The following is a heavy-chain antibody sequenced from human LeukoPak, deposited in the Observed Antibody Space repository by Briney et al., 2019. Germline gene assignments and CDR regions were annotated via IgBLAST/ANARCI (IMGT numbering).Heavy chain of an antibody. V-gene: IGHV1-18*01. Sequence: GASVKVSCKASGYTFTSYGISWGRQGPGQGLEWMGWISAYNGNTNYAQKLQGRVTMTTDTSTSTAYMELRSLRSDDTAVYYCARAIREFGVRSWFDPWGQGTLVTVSS. D-gene: IGHD3-16*01. CDR2: ISAYNGNT. CDR3: ARAIREFGVRSWFDP. J-gene: IGHJ5*02. CDR1: GYTFTSYG.